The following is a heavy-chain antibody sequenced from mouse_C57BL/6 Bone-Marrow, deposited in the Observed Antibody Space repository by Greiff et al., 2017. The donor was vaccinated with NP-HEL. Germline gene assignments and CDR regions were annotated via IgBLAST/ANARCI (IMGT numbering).Heavy chain of an antibody. V-gene: IGHV1-15*01. CDR1: GYTFTDYE. Sequence: QVQLQQSGAELVRPGASVTLSCKASGYTFTDYEMHWVKQTPVHGLEWIGAIDPETGGTAYNQKFKGKAILTADKSSSTAYMELRSLTSEDSAVYYCTRSGYSNHSFAYWGQGTLVTVSA. CDR2: IDPETGGT. J-gene: IGHJ3*01. D-gene: IGHD2-5*01. CDR3: TRSGYSNHSFAY.